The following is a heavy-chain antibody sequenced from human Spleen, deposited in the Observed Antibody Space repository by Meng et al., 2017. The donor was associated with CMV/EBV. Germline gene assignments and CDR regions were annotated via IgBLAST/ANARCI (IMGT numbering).Heavy chain of an antibody. J-gene: IGHJ4*02. V-gene: IGHV4-30-4*08. CDR1: GGSISSGDYY. CDR3: SRVGKDRSGGDCSFDH. Sequence: SETLSLTCTVSGGSISSGDYYWSWIRQPPGKGLEWIGYIYYSGSTYYNPSLKSRVTISVDTSKNQFSLKLSSVTAADTAVYYCSRVGKDRSGGDCSFDHWGQGTLVTVSS. D-gene: IGHD2-21*01. CDR2: IYYSGST.